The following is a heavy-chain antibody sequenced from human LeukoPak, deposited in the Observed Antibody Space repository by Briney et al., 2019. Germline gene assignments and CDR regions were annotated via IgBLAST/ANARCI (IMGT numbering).Heavy chain of an antibody. V-gene: IGHV4-59*12. J-gene: IGHJ4*02. Sequence: SETLSLTCTVSGGSISSYYWSWIRQPPGKGLEWIGYINHSGNTKDNPSLKSRVTISVDTSKNQFSLNLSSVTAADTAVYYCARGGRLAYCGGDCYSFYIWGQGTLVTVSS. CDR3: ARGGRLAYCGGDCYSFYI. D-gene: IGHD2-21*02. CDR2: INHSGNT. CDR1: GGSISSYY.